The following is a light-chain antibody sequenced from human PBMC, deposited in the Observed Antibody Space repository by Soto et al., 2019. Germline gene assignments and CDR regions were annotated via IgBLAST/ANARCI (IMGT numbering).Light chain of an antibody. CDR1: QGISSW. V-gene: IGKV1D-16*01. Sequence: IPTSQSPSSLPRSLCERIAISFRASQGISSWLAWYQQKPEKAPKSLIYAASSLQSGVPSRFSGSGSGTDFTLTISSLQPEDFATYYCQQYDSYPSTFGGGTKVDIK. CDR3: QQYDSYPST. CDR2: AAS. J-gene: IGKJ4*01.